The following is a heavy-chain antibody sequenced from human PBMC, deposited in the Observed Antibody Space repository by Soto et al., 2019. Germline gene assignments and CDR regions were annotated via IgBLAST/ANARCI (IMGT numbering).Heavy chain of an antibody. CDR1: GYKFTTYW. CDR3: VATYGDYLDY. J-gene: IGHJ4*02. V-gene: IGHV5-51*01. CDR2: IYPDDSDS. Sequence: KVSGKGSGYKFTTYWIGWVRQMPGKGLEWMAIIYPDDSDSRYSPSFQGQVTISADKSISTAYLQWSSLKASDTAIYYCVATYGDYLDYWGQGTLVTAPQ. D-gene: IGHD4-17*01.